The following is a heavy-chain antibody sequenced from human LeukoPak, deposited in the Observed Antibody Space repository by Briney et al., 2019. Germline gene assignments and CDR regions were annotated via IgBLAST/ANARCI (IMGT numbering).Heavy chain of an antibody. D-gene: IGHD3-22*01. J-gene: IGHJ4*02. CDR1: GFTFSDYW. Sequence: GGSLRLSCGASGFTFSDYWMTWVRQAPGKGLVELTNIKQDGSEKDYVDSVKGRFTISRDNAKNPLYLQMDSLRVEDTAVYYCARKGGYSSGYYYWGQGTLVTVSS. CDR3: ARKGGYSSGYYY. V-gene: IGHV3-7*01. CDR2: IKQDGSEK.